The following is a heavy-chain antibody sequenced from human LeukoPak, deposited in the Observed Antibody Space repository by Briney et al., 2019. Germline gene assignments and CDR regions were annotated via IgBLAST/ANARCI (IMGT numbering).Heavy chain of an antibody. V-gene: IGHV3-33*01. CDR2: IWYDGSNK. CDR3: ASTSGWYEPIDY. D-gene: IGHD6-19*01. J-gene: IGHJ4*02. CDR1: GFTFSSYG. Sequence: AGGSLRLSCAASGFTFSSYGMHWVRQAPGKGLEWGAVIWYDGSNKYYADSVKGRFTISRDNSKNTLYLQMNSLRAEDTAVYYCASTSGWYEPIDYWGQGTLVTVSS.